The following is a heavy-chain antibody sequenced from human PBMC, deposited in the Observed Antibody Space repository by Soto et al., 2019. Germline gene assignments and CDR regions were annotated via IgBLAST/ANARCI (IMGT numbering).Heavy chain of an antibody. J-gene: IGHJ6*02. CDR1: GGSISSSSYY. D-gene: IGHD5-12*01. CDR3: ARRSLEMATMKDYYYGMDV. CDR2: IYYSGST. V-gene: IGHV4-39*01. Sequence: QLQLQESGPGLVKPSETLSLTCTVSGGSISSSSYYWGWIRQPPGKGLEWIGSIYYSGSTYYNPSLKSRVTISVDTSKNQFSLKLSSVTAADTAVYYCARRSLEMATMKDYYYGMDVWGQGTTVTVSS.